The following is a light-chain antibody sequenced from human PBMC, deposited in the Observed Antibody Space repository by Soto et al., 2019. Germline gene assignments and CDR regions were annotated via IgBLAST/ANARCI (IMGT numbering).Light chain of an antibody. J-gene: IGKJ4*01. Sequence: ETVLTQSPATLSLSPGERATLSCRASQSLSRYLAWYQQKPGQAPSLLIYDASNRATGIPARFSGSGSGTDFTLTISSLEPEDFAVYYCQQRTNWQSTFGGGTKVDIK. CDR1: QSLSRY. V-gene: IGKV3D-11*02. CDR2: DAS. CDR3: QQRTNWQST.